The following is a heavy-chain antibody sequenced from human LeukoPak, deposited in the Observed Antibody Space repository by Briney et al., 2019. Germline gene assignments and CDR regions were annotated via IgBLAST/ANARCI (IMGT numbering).Heavy chain of an antibody. CDR3: ARGVRGSPFDY. V-gene: IGHV1-18*01. D-gene: IGHD1-26*01. Sequence: ASVKVSCKASSYTFTTYGISWVRQAPGQELEWMGWISGYNGNTNYAQKLQDRVTMTTDTSTNTAYMELRSLRSDDTAVYYCARGVRGSPFDYWGQGTLVTVSS. CDR2: ISGYNGNT. J-gene: IGHJ4*02. CDR1: SYTFTTYG.